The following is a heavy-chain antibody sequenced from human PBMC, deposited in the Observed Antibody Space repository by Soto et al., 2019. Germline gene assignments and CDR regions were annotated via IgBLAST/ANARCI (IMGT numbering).Heavy chain of an antibody. CDR3: ARGGLLPDY. Sequence: PSQTLSLTCAVSGVSISTNNYFWGWIRQPPGKGLEWIGNISYSGSTYYSPSLKSRVTISADRSKNQFSLKLSSVTAADTAVYYCARGGLLPDYWGQGTLVTVSS. CDR1: GVSISTNNYF. V-gene: IGHV4-39*07. CDR2: ISYSGST. J-gene: IGHJ4*02. D-gene: IGHD6-19*01.